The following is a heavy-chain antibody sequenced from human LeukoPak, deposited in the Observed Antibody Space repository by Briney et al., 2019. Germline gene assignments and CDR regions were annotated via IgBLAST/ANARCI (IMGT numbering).Heavy chain of an antibody. CDR1: GGSISSGDYY. CDR2: IYYSGST. CDR3: ARLDRGINAAHFDY. Sequence: SETLSLTCTVSGGSISSGDYYWSWIRQPPGKGLEWIGYIYYSGSTYYNPSLKSRVTISVDRSKNQFSLKLSSVTAADTAVYYCARLDRGINAAHFDYWGQGTLVTVSS. J-gene: IGHJ4*02. V-gene: IGHV4-30-4*08. D-gene: IGHD6-25*01.